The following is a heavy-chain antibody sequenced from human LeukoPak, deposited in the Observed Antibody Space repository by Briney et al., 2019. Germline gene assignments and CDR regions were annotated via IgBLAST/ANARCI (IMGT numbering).Heavy chain of an antibody. CDR1: GGSISSSSYY. CDR3: ASTIFGVVHPIDYFDY. J-gene: IGHJ4*02. D-gene: IGHD3-3*01. CDR2: IYYSGGT. Sequence: SETLSLTCTVSGGSISSSSYYWGWIRQPPGKGLEWIGSIYYSGGTYYNPSLKSRVTISVDTSKNQFSLKLSSVTAADTAVYYCASTIFGVVHPIDYFDYWGQGTLVTVSS. V-gene: IGHV4-39*01.